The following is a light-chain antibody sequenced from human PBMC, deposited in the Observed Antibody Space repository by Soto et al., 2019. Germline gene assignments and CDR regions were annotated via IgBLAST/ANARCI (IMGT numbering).Light chain of an antibody. V-gene: IGLV2-11*01. CDR3: CSYAGSYSWV. CDR1: SSDVGGYNY. CDR2: DVN. J-gene: IGLJ3*02. Sequence: QSALTQPRSVSGSPGQSVTISCTGTSSDVGGYNYVSWYQQHPGKAPKLMIYDVNKRPSGVPARFSGSKSGNTASLTISGLQAEDEADYYCCSYAGSYSWVFGGGTKLTVL.